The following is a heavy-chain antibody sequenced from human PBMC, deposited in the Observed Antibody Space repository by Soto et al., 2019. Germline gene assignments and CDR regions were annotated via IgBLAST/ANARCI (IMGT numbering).Heavy chain of an antibody. CDR3: ARAMDIVVVVAATRPFDI. J-gene: IGHJ3*02. V-gene: IGHV4-59*01. Sequence: PSETLSLTCTVSGGSISSYYWSWIRQPPGKGLEWIGYIYYSGSTNYNPSLKSRVTISVDTSKNQFSLKLSSVTAADTAVYYCARAMDIVVVVAATRPFDIWGQGTMVTVSS. D-gene: IGHD2-15*01. CDR2: IYYSGST. CDR1: GGSISSYY.